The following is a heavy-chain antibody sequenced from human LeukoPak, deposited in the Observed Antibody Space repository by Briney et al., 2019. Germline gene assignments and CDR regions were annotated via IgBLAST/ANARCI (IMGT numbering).Heavy chain of an antibody. V-gene: IGHV4-34*01. J-gene: IGHJ4*02. Sequence: SETLSLTCAVYGGSFSGYYWSWIRQPPGEGLEWIGEINHSGSTNYNPSLKSRVTISVDTSKNQFSLKLSSVTAADTAVYYCASIAVAGPRYYLDYWGQGTLVTVSS. D-gene: IGHD6-19*01. CDR1: GGSFSGYY. CDR3: ASIAVAGPRYYLDY. CDR2: INHSGST.